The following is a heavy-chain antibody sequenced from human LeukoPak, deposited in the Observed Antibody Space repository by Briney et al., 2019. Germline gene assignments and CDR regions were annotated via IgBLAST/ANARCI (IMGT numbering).Heavy chain of an antibody. D-gene: IGHD6-13*01. CDR3: ARDVGTSGRSSWYKDLDY. Sequence: GGSLRLSCVASGFTFKSYWMHWVRQGPGKGLVWVSRINSDGSFTNYADSVKGRFTISRDNARNTLYLQMNSLRAEDTAVYYCARDVGTSGRSSWYKDLDYWGQGTLVTVSS. CDR2: INSDGSFT. V-gene: IGHV3-74*01. CDR1: GFTFKSYW. J-gene: IGHJ4*02.